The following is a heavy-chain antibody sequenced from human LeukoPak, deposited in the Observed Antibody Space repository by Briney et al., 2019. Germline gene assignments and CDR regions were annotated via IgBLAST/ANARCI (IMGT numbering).Heavy chain of an antibody. CDR3: ARGGYCSSTSCYMAVWLDP. D-gene: IGHD2-2*02. Sequence: SETLSLTCAVYGGSFSGYYWSWIRQPPGKGLEWIGEIKHSGSTNYNSSLKSRVTISVDTSKNQFSLKLSSVTAADTAVYYCARGGYCSSTSCYMAVWLDPWGQGTLVTVSS. CDR1: GGSFSGYY. V-gene: IGHV4-34*01. CDR2: IKHSGST. J-gene: IGHJ5*02.